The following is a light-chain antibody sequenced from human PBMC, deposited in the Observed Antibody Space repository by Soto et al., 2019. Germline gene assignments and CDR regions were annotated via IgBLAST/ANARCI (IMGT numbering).Light chain of an antibody. V-gene: IGKV1-5*03. CDR3: QHYNSYSEA. Sequence: DIQMTQSPSTLSASVGDRVTITCRASQSISSWLAWYQQKPGEDPKLLSDKASSLESGVPSRFSGSGAGTEFTLTISSLQPDEFATYYCQHYNSYSEAFGQGTKGDIK. CDR2: KAS. CDR1: QSISSW. J-gene: IGKJ1*01.